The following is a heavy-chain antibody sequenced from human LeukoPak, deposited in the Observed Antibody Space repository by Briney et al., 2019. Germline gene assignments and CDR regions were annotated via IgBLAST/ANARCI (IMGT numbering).Heavy chain of an antibody. V-gene: IGHV3-21*01. CDR1: GFTFSSYS. CDR3: ARENPYGSGSYAPSYYYMDV. J-gene: IGHJ6*03. Sequence: GGSLRLSCAASGFTFSSYSMNWVRQAPGKGLEWVSSISSSSSYIYYADSVKGRFTISRDNAKTSLYLQMNSLRAEDTAVYYCARENPYGSGSYAPSYYYMDVWGKGTTVTVSS. CDR2: ISSSSSYI. D-gene: IGHD3-10*01.